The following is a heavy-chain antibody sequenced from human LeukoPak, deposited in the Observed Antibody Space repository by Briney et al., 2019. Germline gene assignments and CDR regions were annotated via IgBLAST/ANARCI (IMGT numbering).Heavy chain of an antibody. D-gene: IGHD5-24*01. CDR3: ARGVEVAAPYYYYMDV. CDR1: GVFISSSNSY. V-gene: IGHV4-39*01. Sequence: SETLSLTCTVSGVFISSSNSYWGWIRQPPGKGLEWIGSIYYSGNTYYNASLKSQGSISIDTSKNQFSLRLTSVTAADTAVYYCARGVEVAAPYYYYMDVWGKGTTVTISS. CDR2: IYYSGNT. J-gene: IGHJ6*03.